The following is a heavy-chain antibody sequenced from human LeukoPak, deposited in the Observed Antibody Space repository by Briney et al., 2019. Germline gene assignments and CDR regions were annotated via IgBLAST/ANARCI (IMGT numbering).Heavy chain of an antibody. V-gene: IGHV3-7*01. CDR1: GSTFSSYW. CDR3: ARYYYDSGSYSFPAY. J-gene: IGHJ4*02. D-gene: IGHD3-10*01. CDR2: IKQDGSEQ. Sequence: PGGSLRLSCAASGSTFSSYWMSWFRQAPGKGLEWVANIKQDGSEQYYVDSVKGRFTISRDNAKNSLYLQMNSLRAEDTAVYYCARYYYDSGSYSFPAYWGQGTLVTVSS.